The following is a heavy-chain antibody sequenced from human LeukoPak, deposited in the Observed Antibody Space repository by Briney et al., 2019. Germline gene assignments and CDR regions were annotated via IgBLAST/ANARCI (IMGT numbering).Heavy chain of an antibody. CDR2: IIPIFGTA. Sequence: SVKVSCKASGGTFSSYATSWVRQAPGQGLEWMGGIIPIFGTANYAQKFQGRVTITADKSTSTAYMELSSLRSEDTAVYYCARYSSSWYRSKTGYFDYWGQGTLVTVSS. V-gene: IGHV1-69*06. CDR3: ARYSSSWYRSKTGYFDY. D-gene: IGHD6-13*01. CDR1: GGTFSSYA. J-gene: IGHJ4*02.